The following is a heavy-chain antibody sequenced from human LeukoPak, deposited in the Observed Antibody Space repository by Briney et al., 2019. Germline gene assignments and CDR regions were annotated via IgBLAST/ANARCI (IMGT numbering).Heavy chain of an antibody. D-gene: IGHD3-10*01. V-gene: IGHV4-39*01. CDR1: GGYISSSSYY. J-gene: IGHJ6*03. CDR2: IYYSGST. Sequence: PSETLSLTCTVAGGYISSSSYYWGWIRQPPGKGLEWIGSIYYSGSTYYNPSLKSRFTISVDTSKNQFSLKLSSVTAADTAVYYCASFSASYYYYYMDVWGKGTTVTVSS. CDR3: ASFSASYYYYYMDV.